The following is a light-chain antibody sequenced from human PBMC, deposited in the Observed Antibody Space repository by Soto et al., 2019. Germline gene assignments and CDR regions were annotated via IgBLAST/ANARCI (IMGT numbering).Light chain of an antibody. J-gene: IGLJ1*01. CDR1: SSDIGAYNY. Sequence: QSALTQPASVSGSPGQSITISCTGSSSDIGAYNYVSWFQQYPGKAPKLIISEVSNRPSGVSNRFSGSKSGSTASLTVSGLQADDEAEYYCASYAGTKLFVFGSGTKLTVL. CDR3: ASYAGTKLFV. CDR2: EVS. V-gene: IGLV2-14*01.